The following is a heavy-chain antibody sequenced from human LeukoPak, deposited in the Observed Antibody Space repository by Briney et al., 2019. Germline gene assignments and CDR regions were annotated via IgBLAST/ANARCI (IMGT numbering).Heavy chain of an antibody. CDR2: INPDSGGT. V-gene: IGHV1-2*02. Sequence: ASVKVSCKASGYTFTGYYMHWVRQAPGQGLGWMGWINPDSGGTNYAQKFQGRVTMTRDTSITTAYMELSRLTSDDTAVYYCARDLGYSRRYYDFSDWGQGTLVTVSS. CDR1: GYTFTGYY. CDR3: ARDLGYSRRYYDFSD. D-gene: IGHD3-3*01. J-gene: IGHJ4*02.